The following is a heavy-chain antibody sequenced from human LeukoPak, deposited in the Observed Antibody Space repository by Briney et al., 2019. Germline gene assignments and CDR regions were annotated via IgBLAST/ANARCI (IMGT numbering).Heavy chain of an antibody. CDR3: ASLGVSSYDVSTAYDLDP. V-gene: IGHV1-2*02. J-gene: IGHJ5*02. CDR1: GYTFTGYY. D-gene: IGHD3-9*01. CDR2: INPNSGVT. Sequence: ASVKVSCKASGYTFTGYYMYWVRQAPGQGLEWMGWINPNSGVTNYAQQFQGTVTMTRDTSISTSYMELSSLRSDDTAVSSCASLGVSSYDVSTAYDLDPWGQGTLVTVSS.